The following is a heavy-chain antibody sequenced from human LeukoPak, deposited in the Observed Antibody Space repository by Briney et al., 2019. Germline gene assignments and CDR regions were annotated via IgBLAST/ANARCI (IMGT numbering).Heavy chain of an antibody. V-gene: IGHV3-73*01. CDR2: IRSKANNYET. CDR1: GFSFSGSA. J-gene: IGHJ3*02. CDR3: TSGGVGSDDI. Sequence: PGGSLKLSCAASGFSFSGSAMHWVRQASGKGLEWVGRIRSKANNYETAYAASVKGRFTISRDDSKNTAYLQMNSLKTEDTAVYYCTSGGVGSDDIWGQGTMVTVSS. D-gene: IGHD6-25*01.